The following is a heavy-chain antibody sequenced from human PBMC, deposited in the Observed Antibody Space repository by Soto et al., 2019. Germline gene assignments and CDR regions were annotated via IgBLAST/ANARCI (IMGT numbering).Heavy chain of an antibody. J-gene: IGHJ6*01. D-gene: IGHD1-1*01. CDR1: GGIFSTYV. CDR2: VIPMVGTT. Sequence: QVQLVQSGAEVKKPGSSVKVSCKASGGIFSTYVITWVRQAPGQGLEWMGGVIPMVGTTNYAQKFQGRVTITADESTSTTYMELSSLRSEDTAMYYCARGSGSRVRDYYYGMDVW. V-gene: IGHV1-69*01. CDR3: ARGSGSRVRDYYYGMDV.